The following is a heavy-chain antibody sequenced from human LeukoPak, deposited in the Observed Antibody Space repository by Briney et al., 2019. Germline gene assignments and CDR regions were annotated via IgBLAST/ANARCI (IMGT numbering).Heavy chain of an antibody. D-gene: IGHD3-22*01. V-gene: IGHV3-7*01. CDR1: GFTFSSYW. CDR2: IKQDGSEK. J-gene: IGHJ4*02. Sequence: PGGSLRLSCAASGFTFSSYWMSWVRQAPGKGLEWVANIKQDGSEKYYVDSVKGRFTISRDNAKNSLYLQMNSLRAEDTAVYYCARLTYYYDSSAVGFDYWGQGTLVTVSS. CDR3: ARLTYYYDSSAVGFDY.